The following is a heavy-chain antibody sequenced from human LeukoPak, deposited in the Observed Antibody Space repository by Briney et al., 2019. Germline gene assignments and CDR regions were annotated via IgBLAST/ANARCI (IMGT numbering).Heavy chain of an antibody. Sequence: SVKVSCKASGYTLTSYGISWVRQAPGQGLEWMGWISAYNGNTNYAQKLQGRVTMTTDTSTSTAYMELRSLRSDDTAVYYCARGVGYSYGYRVAYYYFDYWGQGTLVTVSS. CDR1: GYTLTSYG. J-gene: IGHJ4*02. V-gene: IGHV1-18*01. CDR2: ISAYNGNT. CDR3: ARGVGYSYGYRVAYYYFDY. D-gene: IGHD5-18*01.